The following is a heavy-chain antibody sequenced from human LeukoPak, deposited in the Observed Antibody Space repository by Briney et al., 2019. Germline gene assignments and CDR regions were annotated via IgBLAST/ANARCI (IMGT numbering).Heavy chain of an antibody. CDR2: IRSNTYGGTT. J-gene: IGHJ4*02. V-gene: IGHV3-49*04. CDR1: GFTFGDYA. Sequence: GSLKPSCSSSGFTFGDYAMSWVRPAPGKGLEWVGFIRSNTYGGTTEYAASVKGRFTVSRDDSKSIAYLQMNSLKTEDTAVYYCTRDSGYSFDYWGQETLVTVSS. CDR3: TRDSGYSFDY. D-gene: IGHD1-1*01.